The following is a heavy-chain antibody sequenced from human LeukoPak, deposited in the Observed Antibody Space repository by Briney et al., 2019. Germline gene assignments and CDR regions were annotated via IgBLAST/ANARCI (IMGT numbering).Heavy chain of an antibody. Sequence: GGSLRLSCAASGFTLSTYSLNWVRQAPGKGLEWVSSVSSSSLYIYYADSVKGRFTISRDNAKNSLFLQMNSLRAEDTAVYYCAREGDGYNSPIDYWGQGTLVTVSS. J-gene: IGHJ4*02. CDR2: VSSSSLYI. V-gene: IGHV3-21*01. D-gene: IGHD5-24*01. CDR3: AREGDGYNSPIDY. CDR1: GFTLSTYS.